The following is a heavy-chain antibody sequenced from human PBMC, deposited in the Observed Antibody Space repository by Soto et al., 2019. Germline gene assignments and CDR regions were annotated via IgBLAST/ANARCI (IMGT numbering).Heavy chain of an antibody. V-gene: IGHV1-18*01. Sequence: GYPVKVSCTPYGYTVTSCGIRWVRQAPGQGLEWMGWINTYSGNTNYAQKLQGRVTMTTDTSASTAYVELRSLRSDDTAVYYCARDLDGSGSYYTGYWGQGTLVTVSS. CDR2: INTYSGNT. D-gene: IGHD3-10*01. J-gene: IGHJ4*02. CDR1: GYTVTSCG. CDR3: ARDLDGSGSYYTGY.